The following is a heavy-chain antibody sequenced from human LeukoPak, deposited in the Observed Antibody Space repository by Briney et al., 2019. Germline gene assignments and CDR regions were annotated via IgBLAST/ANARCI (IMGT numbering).Heavy chain of an antibody. D-gene: IGHD6-19*01. J-gene: IGHJ4*02. CDR3: AKDWSASSGWFLDY. V-gene: IGHV3-30*02. CDR2: IPYDGSDK. Sequence: PGGSLRLSCAASGFTFTNYAMHWVRQAPGKGLEWVAFIPYDGSDKYYADSVKGRFTISRDNSKNTLSLQMNSLRADDTAVYYCAKDWSASSGWFLDYWGQGTLVTASS. CDR1: GFTFTNYA.